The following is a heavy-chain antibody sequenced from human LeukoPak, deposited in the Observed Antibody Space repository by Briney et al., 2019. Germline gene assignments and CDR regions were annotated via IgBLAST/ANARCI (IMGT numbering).Heavy chain of an antibody. Sequence: QPGGSLRLSCAASGFTFSSYAMSWVRQPPEKGLEWVSVIGGSGDNRYYADSVKGRFTISRDNSKNTLYLQMNSLRAEDTAVYYCAKGGVAAARDYWGQGTLVTVSS. CDR2: IGGSGDNR. J-gene: IGHJ4*02. V-gene: IGHV3-23*01. D-gene: IGHD6-13*01. CDR3: AKGGVAAARDY. CDR1: GFTFSSYA.